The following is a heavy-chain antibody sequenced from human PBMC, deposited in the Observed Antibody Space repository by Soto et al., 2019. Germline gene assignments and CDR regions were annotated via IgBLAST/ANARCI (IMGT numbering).Heavy chain of an antibody. Sequence: PGGSLRLSCAASGFTFGSYAMSWVRQAPAKGLEWVSAISGSGASTYYADSVRGRFTISRDNSRNTLSLQMISLRGEDTAVYYCAKVPQSGNYNIDYWGQGTLVTVSS. CDR1: GFTFGSYA. V-gene: IGHV3-23*01. CDR2: ISGSGAST. CDR3: AKVPQSGNYNIDY. J-gene: IGHJ4*02. D-gene: IGHD1-26*01.